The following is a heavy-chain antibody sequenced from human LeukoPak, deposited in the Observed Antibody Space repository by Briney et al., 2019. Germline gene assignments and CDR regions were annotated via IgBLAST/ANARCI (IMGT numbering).Heavy chain of an antibody. D-gene: IGHD6-19*01. Sequence: GGSLRLSCAASGFTFSSYEMNWVRQAPGKGLEWVSSISSSSSYIYYADSVKGRFTISRDNAKNSLYLQMNSLRAEDTAVYYCARLIPRSQTPAVAGTWDSYWGQGTLVTVAS. CDR1: GFTFSSYE. CDR3: ARLIPRSQTPAVAGTWDSY. CDR2: ISSSSSYI. J-gene: IGHJ4*02. V-gene: IGHV3-21*01.